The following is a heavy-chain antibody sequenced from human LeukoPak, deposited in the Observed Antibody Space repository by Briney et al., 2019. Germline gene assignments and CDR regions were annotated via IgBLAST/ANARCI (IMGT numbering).Heavy chain of an antibody. CDR1: GFTFSSYS. J-gene: IGHJ4*02. Sequence: PGGSLRLSCAASGFTFSSYSMNWVRQAPGKGLEWVSSISSSSSYIYYADSVKGRFTISRDNAKNSLYLQMNSLRAEDTAVYYCARAPIEAWLLYGPYYFDYWGQGTLVTVSS. CDR3: ARAPIEAWLLYGPYYFDY. V-gene: IGHV3-21*01. CDR2: ISSSSSYI. D-gene: IGHD3-3*01.